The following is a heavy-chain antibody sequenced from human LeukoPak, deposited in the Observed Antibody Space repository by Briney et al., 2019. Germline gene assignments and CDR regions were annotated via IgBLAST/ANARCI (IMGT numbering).Heavy chain of an antibody. CDR3: ARAREDSGWYAGGDY. V-gene: IGHV3-64*02. D-gene: IGHD6-19*01. CDR1: GFTFSTYA. CDR2: MNSNGGTT. Sequence: GGSLRLSCSASGFTFSTYAMHWVRQAPGKGLEYVSLMNSNGGTTYYADSTKGRFTISRDNSKNTLYLQMGSLRAEDMAVYYCARAREDSGWYAGGDYWGQGTLVTVSS. J-gene: IGHJ4*02.